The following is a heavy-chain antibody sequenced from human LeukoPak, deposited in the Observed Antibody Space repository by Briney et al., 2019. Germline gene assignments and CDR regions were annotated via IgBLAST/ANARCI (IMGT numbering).Heavy chain of an antibody. D-gene: IGHD3-22*01. Sequence: SQTLSLTCAISGDSVSINSAAWNWIRQSPSRGLEWLGRTYYRSKWDNDYAVSVKTRITIKPDTSKDQFYLQLNSETPEDTAVYYCARGYYDSSGYQRGDHYWGQGTLVTVSS. J-gene: IGHJ4*02. CDR3: ARGYYDSSGYQRGDHY. CDR1: GDSVSINSAA. V-gene: IGHV6-1*01. CDR2: TYYRSKWDN.